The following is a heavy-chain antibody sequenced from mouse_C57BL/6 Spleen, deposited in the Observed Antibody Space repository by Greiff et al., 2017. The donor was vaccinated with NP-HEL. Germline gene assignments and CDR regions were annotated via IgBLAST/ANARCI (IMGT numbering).Heavy chain of an antibody. Sequence: VQLQQSGPELVKPGDSVKISCKASGYSFTGYFMNWVMQSHGKSLEWIGRINPYNGDTFYNQKFKGKATLTVDKSSSTAHMELRSLTSEDSAVYYCARDGSSHYYFDYWGQGTTLTVSS. V-gene: IGHV1-20*01. CDR1: GYSFTGYF. D-gene: IGHD1-1*01. J-gene: IGHJ2*01. CDR3: ARDGSSHYYFDY. CDR2: INPYNGDT.